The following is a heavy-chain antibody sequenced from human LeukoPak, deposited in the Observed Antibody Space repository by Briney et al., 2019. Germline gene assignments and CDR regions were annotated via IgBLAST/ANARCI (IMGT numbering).Heavy chain of an antibody. Sequence: GGSLRLSCAASGFTFDDYAMHWVRQAPGKGLEWVSGISWSSGSIGYADSVKGRFTISRDNAKNSLYLQMNSLRAEDTALYYCAKDKGSSWFGHYFDYWGQGTLVTVSS. J-gene: IGHJ4*02. CDR2: ISWSSGSI. V-gene: IGHV3-9*01. D-gene: IGHD6-13*01. CDR3: AKDKGSSWFGHYFDY. CDR1: GFTFDDYA.